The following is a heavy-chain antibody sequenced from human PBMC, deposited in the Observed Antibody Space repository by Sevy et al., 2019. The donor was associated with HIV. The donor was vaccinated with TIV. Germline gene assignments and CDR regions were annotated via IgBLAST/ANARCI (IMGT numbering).Heavy chain of an antibody. D-gene: IGHD6-13*01. CDR3: ARFSSSWYGGHFDY. Sequence: GGSLRLSCAASGFTVSSNYMSWVRQAPGKGLEWVSVIYSGGSTYYAYSVKGRFTISRDNSKNTLYLQMNSLRAEDTAVYYCARFSSSWYGGHFDYWGQGTLVTVSS. CDR1: GFTVSSNY. CDR2: IYSGGST. J-gene: IGHJ4*02. V-gene: IGHV3-53*01.